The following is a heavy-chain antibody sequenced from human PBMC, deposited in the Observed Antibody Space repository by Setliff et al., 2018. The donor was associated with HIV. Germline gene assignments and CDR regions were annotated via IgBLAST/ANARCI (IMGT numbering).Heavy chain of an antibody. V-gene: IGHV4-61*09. Sequence: KPSETLSLTCTVSGGSISSGSDYWTWIRQPAGKGLEWIGHIYTGGTTNYNPSLKSRVSISADMSKNYFSLNLRSVTAADTAVYYCCRSMTTVLEDAFDIWGQGAMVTV. CDR2: IYTGGTT. CDR1: GGSISSGSDY. CDR3: CRSMTTVLEDAFDI. J-gene: IGHJ3*02. D-gene: IGHD4-17*01.